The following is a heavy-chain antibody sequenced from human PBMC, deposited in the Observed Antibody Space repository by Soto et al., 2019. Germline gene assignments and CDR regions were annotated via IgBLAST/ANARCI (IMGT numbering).Heavy chain of an antibody. V-gene: IGHV4-30-2*01. CDR3: ARVPSP. CDR1: GGSISSGGYS. Sequence: SETLSLTCAVSGGSISSGGYSWSWFRQPPGKGLEWIGYIYHNRNTYYNPSLKSRVTISVDRSKNQFSLKLSSVTAADTAMYYCARVPSPWGQGTLVTVS. J-gene: IGHJ5*02. CDR2: IYHNRNT.